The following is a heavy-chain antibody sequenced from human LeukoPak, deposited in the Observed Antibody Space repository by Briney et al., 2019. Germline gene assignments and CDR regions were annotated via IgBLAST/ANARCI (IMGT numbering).Heavy chain of an antibody. CDR1: GGSVGSADYC. CDR3: ARHVPLPSTLGFDY. CDR2: IYYSGNT. J-gene: IGHJ4*02. Sequence: SETLSLTCTVSGGSVGSADYCWSWMRQPPGRGLEWIGYIYYSGNTYYNPSLKSRITISVDTSKNQFSLNLSSVTAADTAVYYCARHVPLPSTLGFDYWGPGTLVTVSS. V-gene: IGHV4-30-4*01. D-gene: IGHD2/OR15-2a*01.